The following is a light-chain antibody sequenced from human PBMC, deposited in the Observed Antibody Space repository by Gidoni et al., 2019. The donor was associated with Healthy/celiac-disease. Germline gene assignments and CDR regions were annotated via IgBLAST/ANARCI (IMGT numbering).Light chain of an antibody. CDR3: SSYTSSSTV. Sequence: QSALTQPASVSGSPGQSITISCTGTSSDVGGYNYVSWYQQHPGKAPKLMIYDVSNRPSGVSTRFSGSKSGNTASLTISGLQAEYEADYYCSSYTSSSTVFGTGTKVTVL. CDR2: DVS. J-gene: IGLJ1*01. V-gene: IGLV2-14*01. CDR1: SSDVGGYNY.